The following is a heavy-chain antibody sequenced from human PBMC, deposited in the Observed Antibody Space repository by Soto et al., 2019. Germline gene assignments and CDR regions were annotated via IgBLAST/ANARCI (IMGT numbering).Heavy chain of an antibody. J-gene: IGHJ6*02. CDR3: VGGDSHGYDYYGMDV. CDR1: GGTFSSYA. CDR2: IIPIFGTA. Sequence: SVKVSCKASGGTFSSYALSWVRPAPGQVLEWMGGIIPIFGTANYAQKFQGRVTITADESTSPAYMELSSLRSEDTAVYYCVGGDSHGYDYYGMDVWGQATTVTVSS. V-gene: IGHV1-69*13. D-gene: IGHD3-22*01.